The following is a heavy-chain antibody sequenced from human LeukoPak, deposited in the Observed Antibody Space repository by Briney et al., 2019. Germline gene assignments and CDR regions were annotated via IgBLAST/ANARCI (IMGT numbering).Heavy chain of an antibody. CDR2: ITRSSTTI. Sequence: GGSLRLSCAASGFNFSIYSMNWVRQAPGKGLEWVSYITRSSTTIYYADSVKGRFTISRDNAKNSLYLQMNSLRVEDTAVYYCARYDCSSTSCYGFDYWGQGTLVTVSS. CDR1: GFNFSIYS. D-gene: IGHD2-2*01. CDR3: ARYDCSSTSCYGFDY. J-gene: IGHJ4*02. V-gene: IGHV3-48*01.